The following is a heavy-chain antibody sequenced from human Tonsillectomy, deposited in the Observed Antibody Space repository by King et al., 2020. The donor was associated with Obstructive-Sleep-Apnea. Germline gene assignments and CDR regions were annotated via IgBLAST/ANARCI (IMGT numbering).Heavy chain of an antibody. Sequence: VQLVESGAEVKKPGASVKGSCKSSGYTFTSDYMHLVRQSPGQRLDWMGIINPSGGSTSYAQKFQGRGTMTRYTSTSTVYMELSSLRSEDTAVYYCARDMSVTMMVDYWGQGTLVTVSS. CDR2: INPSGGST. CDR1: GYTFTSDY. J-gene: IGHJ4*02. CDR3: ARDMSVTMMVDY. V-gene: IGHV1-46*01. D-gene: IGHD3-22*01.